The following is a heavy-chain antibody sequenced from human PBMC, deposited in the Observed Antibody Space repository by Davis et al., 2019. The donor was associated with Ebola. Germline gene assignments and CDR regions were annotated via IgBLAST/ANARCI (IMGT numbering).Heavy chain of an antibody. CDR1: GFTFSSYS. CDR3: ASGTAAWF. V-gene: IGHV3-48*01. J-gene: IGHJ4*02. CDR2: ISSSSSTI. Sequence: GGSLRLSCAASGFTFSSYSMNWVRQAPGKGLEWVSYISSSSSTIYYADSVKGRFTISRDNSKNTLYLQMNSLRAEDTAVYYCASGTAAWFWGQGTLVTVSS. D-gene: IGHD1-14*01.